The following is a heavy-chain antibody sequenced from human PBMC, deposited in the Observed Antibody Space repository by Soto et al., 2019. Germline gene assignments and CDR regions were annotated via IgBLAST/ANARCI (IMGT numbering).Heavy chain of an antibody. V-gene: IGHV4-59*12. CDR3: ARVPDR. CDR1: GGSINSGYC. CDR2: IYYSGST. Sequence: SETLSLTCTVSGGSINSGYCWSWIRQHPGKGLEWIGYIYYSGSTNYNPSLKSRVTISVDTSKNQFSLKLSSVTAADTAVYYCARVPDRWGQGTLVTVSS. J-gene: IGHJ5*02. D-gene: IGHD2-2*01.